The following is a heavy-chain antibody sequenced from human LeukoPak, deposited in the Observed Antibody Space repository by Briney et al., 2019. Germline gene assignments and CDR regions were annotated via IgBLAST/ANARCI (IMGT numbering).Heavy chain of an antibody. CDR1: GFTFSSYW. V-gene: IGHV3-74*01. D-gene: IGHD3-10*01. CDR2: INTDGSST. CDR3: AKESGRYYYGSDSLAFDI. J-gene: IGHJ3*02. Sequence: GGSLRLSCAASGFTFSSYWMHWVRQAPGKGLVWISRINTDGSSTSYADSVKGRFTISRDNAKNTLYLQMNSLRAEDTAVYYCAKESGRYYYGSDSLAFDIWGQGTMVTVSS.